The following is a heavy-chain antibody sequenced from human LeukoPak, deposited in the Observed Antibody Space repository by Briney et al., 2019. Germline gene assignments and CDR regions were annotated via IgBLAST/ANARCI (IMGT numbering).Heavy chain of an antibody. D-gene: IGHD3-16*01. V-gene: IGHV3-30*02. J-gene: IGHJ4*02. Sequence: PGGSLRLSCAASEFSFSNYAMHWVRQAPGSGLEWLAYIHYDGYTTNYADSVKGRFTISRENSKNTLYLQMNSLRTEDTAVYYCAKDVAYTFDYWGQGTLVTVSS. CDR1: EFSFSNYA. CDR2: IHYDGYTT. CDR3: AKDVAYTFDY.